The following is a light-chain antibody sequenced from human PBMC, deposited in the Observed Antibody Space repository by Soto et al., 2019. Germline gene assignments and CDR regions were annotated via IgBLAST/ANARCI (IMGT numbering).Light chain of an antibody. J-gene: IGLJ1*01. CDR1: GSDVGGYNY. Sequence: QSVLTQPASVSGSPGQSITIPCTETGSDVGGYNYVSWYQQHPGKAPKLIIHDVSDRPSGVSNRFSGSKSGNTASLTISGLQAEDEADYYCSSYTSTSISYVFGTGTKLTVL. CDR3: SSYTSTSISYV. V-gene: IGLV2-14*03. CDR2: DVS.